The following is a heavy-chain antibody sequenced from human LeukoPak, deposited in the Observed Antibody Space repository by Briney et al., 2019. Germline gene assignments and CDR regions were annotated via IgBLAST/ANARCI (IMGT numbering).Heavy chain of an antibody. V-gene: IGHV3-7*05. J-gene: IGHJ4*02. CDR3: ARDKSVGATPFDY. Sequence: GGSQRVSCEASGLAFSSYWMGWVRQAPGKGLEPVANIKQDGCEKYYVASVKGRFTISRDNAKNSLYLQMNSLRAEDTAVYYCARDKSVGATPFDYWGQGTLVTVSS. CDR2: IKQDGCEK. CDR1: GLAFSSYW. D-gene: IGHD1-26*01.